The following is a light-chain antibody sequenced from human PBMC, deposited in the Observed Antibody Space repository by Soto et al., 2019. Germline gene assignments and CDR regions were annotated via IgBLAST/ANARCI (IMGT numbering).Light chain of an antibody. J-gene: IGKJ1*01. V-gene: IGKV3-15*01. CDR2: GAS. Sequence: EIVMTQSPATLSVSPGERATLSCRASQSISTYLAWYQHKPGQAPRLLIYGASIRATGIPARFSGTGSGTEFTLTISSLQSEDFAVYYCQQYNDWPRTFGQGTKVEIK. CDR3: QQYNDWPRT. CDR1: QSISTY.